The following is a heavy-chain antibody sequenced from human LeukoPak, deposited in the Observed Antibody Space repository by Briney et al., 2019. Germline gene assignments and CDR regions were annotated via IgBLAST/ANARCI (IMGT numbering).Heavy chain of an antibody. CDR1: GFTFSSYG. Sequence: PGRSLRLSCAASGFTFSSYGMHWVRQAPGKGLEWVAVIWYDGSNKYCADSVKGRFTISRDNSKNTLYLQMNSLRAEDTAVYYCAKDGVDSSLDFDYWGQGTLVTVSS. J-gene: IGHJ4*02. CDR2: IWYDGSNK. D-gene: IGHD3-22*01. V-gene: IGHV3-33*06. CDR3: AKDGVDSSLDFDY.